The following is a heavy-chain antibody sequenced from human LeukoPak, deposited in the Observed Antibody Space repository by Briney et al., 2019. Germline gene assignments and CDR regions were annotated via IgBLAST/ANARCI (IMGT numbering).Heavy chain of an antibody. V-gene: IGHV3-48*03. CDR2: ISSAGTIR. CDR3: AREGYYDSSGYYYYGMDV. Sequence: GGSLRLSCAASGFAFRSNEMNWVRQAPGKGPEWLSFISSAGTIRYYADPVKGRFTISRDNAKNSLYLQMNSLRAEDTAVYYCAREGYYDSSGYYYYGMDVWGQGTTVTVSS. J-gene: IGHJ6*02. CDR1: GFAFRSNE. D-gene: IGHD3-22*01.